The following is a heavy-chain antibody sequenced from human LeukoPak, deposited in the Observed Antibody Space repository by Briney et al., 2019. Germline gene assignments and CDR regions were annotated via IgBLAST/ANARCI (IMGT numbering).Heavy chain of an antibody. Sequence: GGSLRLSCAASGFTFSSYSMNWVRQAPGKGLEWVSSISSSSSYIYYADSVKGRFTISRDNAKNSLYLQMNSLRAEDTAVYYCAREITMIVVSYGMDVWGQGTTVTVSS. CDR2: ISSSSSYI. J-gene: IGHJ6*02. CDR1: GFTFSSYS. CDR3: AREITMIVVSYGMDV. V-gene: IGHV3-21*01. D-gene: IGHD3-22*01.